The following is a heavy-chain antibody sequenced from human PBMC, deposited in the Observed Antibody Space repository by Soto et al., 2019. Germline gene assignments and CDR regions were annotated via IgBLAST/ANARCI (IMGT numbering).Heavy chain of an antibody. V-gene: IGHV3-7*03. D-gene: IGHD2-15*01. J-gene: IGHJ4*01. Sequence: EVQLVESGGGLVQPGGSLRLSCAASGFTFDYYWMCYVRQAPGSGLEWLAAIKQDAREKKYVDSVKGRGTLSRDNAKKSLYLQIYSMSIENTADYYCARVSGYRWWAYVNHSLDYWGHGTLVTVSS. CDR2: IKQDAREK. CDR1: GFTFDYYW. CDR3: ARVSGYRWWAYVNHSLDY.